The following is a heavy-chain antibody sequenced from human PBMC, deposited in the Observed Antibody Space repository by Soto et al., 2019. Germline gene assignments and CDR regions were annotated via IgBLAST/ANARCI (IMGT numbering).Heavy chain of an antibody. CDR1: VFTFDDYA. J-gene: IGHJ4*02. CDR3: AKDSADSSGYSFDY. D-gene: IGHD3-22*01. Sequence: PVGSLRLSCASSVFTFDDYAMHCVRQSPGKCLEWVSGISWNSGSIGYADSVKGRFTISRDNAKNSLYLQMNSLRAEDTALYYCAKDSADSSGYSFDYLGQGTLVNVSS. V-gene: IGHV3-9*01. CDR2: ISWNSGSI.